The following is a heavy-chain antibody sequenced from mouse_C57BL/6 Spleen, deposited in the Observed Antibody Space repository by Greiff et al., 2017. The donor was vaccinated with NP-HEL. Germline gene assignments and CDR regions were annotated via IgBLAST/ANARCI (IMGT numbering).Heavy chain of an antibody. Sequence: QVQLQQSGAELVRPGTSVKVSCKASGYAFTNYLIEWVKQRPGQGLEWIGVINPGSGGTNYNEKFKGKATLTADKSSSTAYMQLSSLTSEDSAVYFCARSLDSSSYAWFAYWGQGTLVTVSA. J-gene: IGHJ3*01. V-gene: IGHV1-54*01. CDR3: ARSLDSSSYAWFAY. CDR1: GYAFTNYL. D-gene: IGHD3-2*01. CDR2: INPGSGGT.